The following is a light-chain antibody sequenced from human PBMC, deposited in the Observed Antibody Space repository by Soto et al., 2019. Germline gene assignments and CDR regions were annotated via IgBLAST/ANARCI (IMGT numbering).Light chain of an antibody. V-gene: IGKV3-15*01. Sequence: EIVMTQSPATLSVSPGERATLSCRASQSVSSNLAWYQQKPGQAPRLLIYGASTRATGIPARFSGSGSGTEFTRTISSLQSEDFAVYYCQQYSNWPYTFGQGTKLEIK. CDR3: QQYSNWPYT. CDR1: QSVSSN. CDR2: GAS. J-gene: IGKJ2*01.